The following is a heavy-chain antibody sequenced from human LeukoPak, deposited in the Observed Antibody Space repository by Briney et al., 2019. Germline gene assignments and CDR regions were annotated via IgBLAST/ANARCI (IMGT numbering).Heavy chain of an antibody. V-gene: IGHV1-69*13. D-gene: IGHD6-13*01. J-gene: IGHJ5*02. CDR3: ARDSLYSSSRYVWFDP. CDR1: GGTFSSYA. Sequence: SVKVSCKASGGTFSSYAISWVRQAPGQGLEWMGGIIPIFGTANYAQKFQGRVTITADESTSTAYMELSSLRSKDTAVYYCARDSLYSSSRYVWFDPWGQGTLVTVSS. CDR2: IIPIFGTA.